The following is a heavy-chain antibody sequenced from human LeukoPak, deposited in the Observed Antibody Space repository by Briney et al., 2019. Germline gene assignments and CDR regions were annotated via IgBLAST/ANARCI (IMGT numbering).Heavy chain of an antibody. CDR2: INSDGSST. D-gene: IGHD3-3*01. Sequence: GGSLRLSCAASGFTFSSYAMNWVRQAPGKGLVWVSRINSDGSSTSYADSVKGRFTISRDNAKNTLYLQMNSLRAEDTAVYYCAREFRNYDFWSGPIYYFDYWGQGTLVTVSS. J-gene: IGHJ4*02. CDR3: AREFRNYDFWSGPIYYFDY. CDR1: GFTFSSYA. V-gene: IGHV3-74*01.